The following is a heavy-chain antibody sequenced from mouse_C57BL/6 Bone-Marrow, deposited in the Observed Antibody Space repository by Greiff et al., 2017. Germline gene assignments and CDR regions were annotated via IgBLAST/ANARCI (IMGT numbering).Heavy chain of an antibody. CDR3: TTPYYYGSSYGSY. CDR2: IDPEDGDT. V-gene: IGHV14-1*01. J-gene: IGHJ3*01. D-gene: IGHD1-1*01. Sequence: VQLQQSGAELVRPGASVKLSCTASGFNIKDYYMHWVNQRPEQGLEWIGRIDPEDGDTEYAPKFQGKATMTADTSSNTAYLQLSSLTSEDTAVYYCTTPYYYGSSYGSYWGQGTLVTVSA. CDR1: GFNIKDYY.